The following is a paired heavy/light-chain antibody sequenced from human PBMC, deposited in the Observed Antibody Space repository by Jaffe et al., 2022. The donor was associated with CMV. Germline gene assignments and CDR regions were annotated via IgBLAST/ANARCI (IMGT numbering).Heavy chain of an antibody. CDR3: ARGYGYFQD. CDR2: IYTGGST. J-gene: IGHJ1*01. Sequence: EVQLVESGGGLIQPGGSLRLSCAASGFTVSSNYMSWVRQAPGKGLDWVSVIYTGGSTYYADSVKGRFTISRDNSKNTLYLQMNSLRAEDTAVYYCARGYGYFQDWGQGTLVTVSS. V-gene: IGHV3-53*01. D-gene: IGHD1-1*01. CDR1: GFTVSSNY.
Light chain of an antibody. CDR2: GAS. Sequence: EIVMTQSPATLSVSPGERASLSCRASQSVGSNLAWYQQKPGQVPRLLIDGASTRAAGIPARFSGSGSGTEFTLTISSLQSEDFAVYYCQQYNNWPPWTFGQGTKVEIK. V-gene: IGKV3-15*01. CDR3: QQYNNWPPWT. CDR1: QSVGSN. J-gene: IGKJ1*01.